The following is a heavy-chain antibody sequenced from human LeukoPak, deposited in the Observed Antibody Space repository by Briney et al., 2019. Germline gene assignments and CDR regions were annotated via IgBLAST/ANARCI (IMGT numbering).Heavy chain of an antibody. CDR2: IYYSGST. J-gene: IGHJ4*02. CDR3: ARATTVTTDFDY. D-gene: IGHD4-17*01. V-gene: IGHV4-31*03. CDR1: GGAVSSGGYF. Sequence: SGTLSLTCTVSGGAVSSGGYFWSWIRQHPGKGLEWIGNIYYSGSTYYNPSLKSRVTISVDTSKNQFSLKLSSVTAADTAVYYCARATTVTTDFDYWGQGTLVTVSS.